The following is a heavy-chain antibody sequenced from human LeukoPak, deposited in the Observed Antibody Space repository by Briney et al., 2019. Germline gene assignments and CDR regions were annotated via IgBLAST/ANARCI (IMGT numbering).Heavy chain of an antibody. CDR3: ARDRWELLSYGMDV. CDR1: GGSISSYY. CDR2: IYTSGST. Sequence: SETLSLTCTVSGGSISSYYWSWIRQPAGEGLEWIGRIYTSGSTNYTPSLKSRVTMSVDTPKNQFSLKLSSVTAADTAVYYCARDRWELLSYGMDVWGQGTTVTVSS. J-gene: IGHJ6*02. D-gene: IGHD1-26*01. V-gene: IGHV4-4*07.